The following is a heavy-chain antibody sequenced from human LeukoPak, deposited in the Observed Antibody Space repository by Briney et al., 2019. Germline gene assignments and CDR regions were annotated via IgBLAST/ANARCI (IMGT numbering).Heavy chain of an antibody. V-gene: IGHV3-23*01. J-gene: IGHJ3*01. CDR2: IRGTGGTT. CDR1: GFTFSDYA. D-gene: IGHD4-17*01. CDR3: GKDPNGDYVGAFDF. Sequence: SEGSLRLSCAASGFTFSDYALIWVHQAPGMGLEWISAIRGTGGTTYYADSVKGRCTISRDNSRNTVYLQMNSLRAEDTALYFCGKDPNGDYVGAFDFWGPGTMVTVSS.